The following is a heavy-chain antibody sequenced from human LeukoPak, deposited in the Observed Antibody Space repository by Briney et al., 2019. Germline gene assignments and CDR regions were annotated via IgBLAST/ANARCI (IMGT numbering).Heavy chain of an antibody. CDR3: ARDLMVYAKDWFDP. D-gene: IGHD2-8*01. V-gene: IGHV3-7*01. CDR1: GFTFSTYW. J-gene: IGHJ5*02. CDR2: IKQDGSVK. Sequence: GGSLRLSCVVSGFTFSTYWMSWVRQAPGKGRECVATIKQDGSVKNYGDSVKGRFTISRDNAKNSLYLQMNSLRAEDTAVYYCARDLMVYAKDWFDPWGQGTLVTVSS.